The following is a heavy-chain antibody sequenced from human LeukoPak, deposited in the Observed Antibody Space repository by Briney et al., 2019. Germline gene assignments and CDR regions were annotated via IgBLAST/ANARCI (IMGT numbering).Heavy chain of an antibody. V-gene: IGHV3-21*01. CDR3: ARAPRYGDYAMD. J-gene: IGHJ4*02. D-gene: IGHD4-17*01. CDR2: ISSSSSYI. Sequence: GGSLRLSCAASGFTFSSYSMNWVRKAPGKGLEWVSSISSSSSYIYYADSVKGRFTISRDNAKNSLYLQMNSLRAEDTAVYYCARAPRYGDYAMDWGQGTLVTVSS. CDR1: GFTFSSYS.